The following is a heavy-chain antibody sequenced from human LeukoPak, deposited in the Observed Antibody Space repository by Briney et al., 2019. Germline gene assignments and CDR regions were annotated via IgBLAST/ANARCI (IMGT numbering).Heavy chain of an antibody. J-gene: IGHJ4*02. D-gene: IGHD3-16*01. CDR3: ASLPQFYAY. CDR2: IYSDGST. V-gene: IGHV3-53*01. Sequence: LSLTCTVSGGSISSGGYYWSWVRQAPGKGLEWVSVIYSDGSTSYADSVKGRFTISRDNSKNMLYLQMNSLRAEDTAVYYCASLPQFYAYWGQGTLVSVSS. CDR1: GGSISSGGYY.